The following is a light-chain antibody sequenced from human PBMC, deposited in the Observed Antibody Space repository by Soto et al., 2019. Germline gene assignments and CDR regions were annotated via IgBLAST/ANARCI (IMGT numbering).Light chain of an antibody. CDR2: LGS. J-gene: IGKJ1*01. Sequence: DLVMTQSPLSLPVTPGEPASISCRSCQSLLHSNGYNYLDWYLQKPGQSPQLLIYLGSNRASGVPDRFSGSGSGTDCTLKISRVEAADVGVYYYIQALQTSWTFGQGTKVEIK. CDR3: IQALQTSWT. V-gene: IGKV2-28*01. CDR1: QSLLHSNGYNY.